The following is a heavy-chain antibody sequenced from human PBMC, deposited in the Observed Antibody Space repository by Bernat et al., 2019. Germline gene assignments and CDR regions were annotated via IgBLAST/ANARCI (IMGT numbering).Heavy chain of an antibody. CDR2: IKSKTDGGTT. J-gene: IGHJ6*02. CDR1: SNAW. V-gene: IGHV3-15*07. D-gene: IGHD3-10*01. Sequence: SNAWMNWVRQAPGKGLEWVGRIKSKTDGGTTDYAAPVKGRFTISRDDSKNTLYLQMNSLKTEDTAVYYCTTAPKEGSGSYIYYYYGMDVWGQGTMVTVSS. CDR3: TTAPKEGSGSYIYYYYGMDV.